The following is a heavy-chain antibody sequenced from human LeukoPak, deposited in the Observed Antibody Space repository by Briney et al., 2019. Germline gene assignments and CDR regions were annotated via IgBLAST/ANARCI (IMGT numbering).Heavy chain of an antibody. CDR2: IKQDGSEK. J-gene: IGHJ4*02. CDR1: GFTFSSYW. Sequence: GGSLRLSCTASGFTFSSYWMSWVRQAPGKGLEWVANIKQDGSEKYYVDSVKGRFTVSRDNAKNSLYLQMNSLRAEDTAVYYCARDSGGSYPAYWGQGTLVTVSS. V-gene: IGHV3-7*01. CDR3: ARDSGGSYPAY. D-gene: IGHD1-26*01.